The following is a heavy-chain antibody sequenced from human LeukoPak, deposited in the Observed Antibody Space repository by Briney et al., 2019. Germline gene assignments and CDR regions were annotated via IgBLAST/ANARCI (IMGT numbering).Heavy chain of an antibody. CDR1: GYTFTGYY. CDR2: VNPNSGGT. CDR3: ATAPYYDSSGYYEWYFDL. J-gene: IGHJ2*01. Sequence: ASVKVSCKASGYTFTGYYMHWVRQAPGQGLEWMGWVNPNSGGTNYAQKFQGRVTMTRDTSISTAYMELSRLRSDDTAVYYCATAPYYDSSGYYEWYFDLWGRGTLVTVSS. V-gene: IGHV1-2*02. D-gene: IGHD3-22*01.